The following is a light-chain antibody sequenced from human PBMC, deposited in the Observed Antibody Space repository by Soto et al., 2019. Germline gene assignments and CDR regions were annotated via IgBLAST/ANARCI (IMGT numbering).Light chain of an antibody. CDR3: SSYSSSSTLYV. CDR2: EVS. J-gene: IGLJ1*01. Sequence: QSVLTQPASASGSPGQSITISCTGTSSDVGGYKYVSWYQQRPGKAPQLIIYEVSNRPSGISNRFSGSKSGNTASLTISGLQAEDEADYYCSSYSSSSTLYVFGSGTKVTVL. CDR1: SSDVGGYKY. V-gene: IGLV2-14*01.